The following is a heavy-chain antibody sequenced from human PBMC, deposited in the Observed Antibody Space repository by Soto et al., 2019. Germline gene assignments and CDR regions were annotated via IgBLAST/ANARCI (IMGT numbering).Heavy chain of an antibody. CDR1: GFTFRSHA. CDR2: ISGSGGST. V-gene: IGHV3-23*01. CDR3: AKDLSITMVRGVYYYYGMDV. J-gene: IGHJ6*02. D-gene: IGHD3-10*01. Sequence: RHSNAASGFTFRSHAMRWVRKAPGKGLEWVSAISGSGGSTYYADSVKGRFTISRDNSKNTLYLQMNSLRAEDTAVYYCAKDLSITMVRGVYYYYGMDVWGQGTTVTVSS.